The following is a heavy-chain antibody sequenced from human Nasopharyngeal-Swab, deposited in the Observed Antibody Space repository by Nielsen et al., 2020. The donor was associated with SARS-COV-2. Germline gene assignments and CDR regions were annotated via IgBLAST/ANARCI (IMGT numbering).Heavy chain of an antibody. D-gene: IGHD2-2*01. Sequence: GGSLRLSCATSGFTFSTYEMNWVRQAPGKGLEWISYISSSGSTIYYADSVKGRFTISRDNAKNSLYLQMNSLRAEDAAVYYCARRYCSSTSCLIDYWGQGTLVTVSS. J-gene: IGHJ4*02. CDR1: GFTFSTYE. V-gene: IGHV3-48*03. CDR3: ARRYCSSTSCLIDY. CDR2: ISSSGSTI.